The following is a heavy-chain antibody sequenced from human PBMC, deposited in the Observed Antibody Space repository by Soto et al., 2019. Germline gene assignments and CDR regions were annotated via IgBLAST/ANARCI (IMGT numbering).Heavy chain of an antibody. D-gene: IGHD3-22*01. CDR3: ARGGAHYYDSSGYYLDS. Sequence: QVQLVQSGAEVKKPGASGKVSCKASGYTFSVYGINWVRQSPGQGLEWMGWIGTYSGNTNYEQKFRARVTMTTNTATITVYMELRSLTCNDTAVYYCARGGAHYYDSSGYYLDSWGQGTLVTVSS. CDR1: GYTFSVYG. J-gene: IGHJ5*01. CDR2: IGTYSGNT. V-gene: IGHV1-18*01.